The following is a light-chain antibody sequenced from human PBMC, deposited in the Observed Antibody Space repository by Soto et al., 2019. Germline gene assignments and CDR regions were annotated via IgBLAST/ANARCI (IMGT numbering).Light chain of an antibody. CDR2: LNSDGSH. V-gene: IGLV4-69*01. CDR3: QTWDTAIRV. Sequence: QPVLTQSPSASASLGASVKLTCTLSSGHSDYAIAWLQQQPEKGPRYLMNLNSDGSHTKGDGIPDRFSGSSSGAERYLTISSLQSEDEADYYCQTWDTAIRVFGGGTKLTVL. CDR1: SGHSDYA. J-gene: IGLJ3*02.